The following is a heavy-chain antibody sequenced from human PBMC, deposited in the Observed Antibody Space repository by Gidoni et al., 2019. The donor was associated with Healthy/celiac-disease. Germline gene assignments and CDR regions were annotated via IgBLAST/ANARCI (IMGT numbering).Heavy chain of an antibody. V-gene: IGHV2-5*02. J-gene: IGHJ4*02. CDR2: IYWDDDK. D-gene: IGHD2-21*02. CDR3: AHSSYCGGDCYFHFDY. CDR1: GFSLSTSGVG. Sequence: QITLKESGPTLVKPTQTLTLTCTFSGFSLSTSGVGVGWIRQPPGKALEWLALIYWDDDKRYSPSLKSRLTITKDTSKNQVVLTMTNMDPVDTATYYCAHSSYCGGDCYFHFDYWGQGTLVTVSS.